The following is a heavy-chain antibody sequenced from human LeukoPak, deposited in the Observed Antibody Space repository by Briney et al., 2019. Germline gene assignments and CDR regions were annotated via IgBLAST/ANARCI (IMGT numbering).Heavy chain of an antibody. CDR2: IKEDGSVK. J-gene: IGHJ4*02. D-gene: IGHD2-2*01. CDR1: GFTFSSYW. V-gene: IGHV3-7*01. CDR3: ATSSDAPGNY. Sequence: GGSLRLSCAASGFTFSSYWMSWVRQAPGKGLEWVANIKEDGSVKYYVGAVKGRFTISRDNAENSLYLQMNSLRAEDTAVYYCATSSDAPGNYWGQGTLVTVSS.